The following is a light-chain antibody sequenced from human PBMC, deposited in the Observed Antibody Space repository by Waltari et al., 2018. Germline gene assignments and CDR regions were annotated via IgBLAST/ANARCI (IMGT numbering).Light chain of an antibody. V-gene: IGKV1-39*01. CDR3: QQSYTMPMYT. Sequence: DIQMTQSPSSLSASVGDRVTITCRASQDISNNLNWYQQKPGKAPDLLIFAVFTLQSGVPSRFSGSGSESEFTLTISSMQPEDSATYYCQQSYTMPMYTFGQGTKLEIK. CDR2: AVF. J-gene: IGKJ2*01. CDR1: QDISNN.